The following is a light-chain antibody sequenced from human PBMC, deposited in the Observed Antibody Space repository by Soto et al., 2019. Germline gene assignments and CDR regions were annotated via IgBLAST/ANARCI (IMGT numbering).Light chain of an antibody. J-gene: IGKJ5*01. CDR1: QSLTTRY. Sequence: EIVLTQSPGTLSLFPGERATLSCRASQSLTTRYLAWYQQKPGQAPRLLIYGASSRATGIPDRFSGSGYGTAFTLHNSRLEHDDFAVYSCQQYGSSPTFGQGTRLEIK. CDR3: QQYGSSPT. V-gene: IGKV3-20*01. CDR2: GAS.